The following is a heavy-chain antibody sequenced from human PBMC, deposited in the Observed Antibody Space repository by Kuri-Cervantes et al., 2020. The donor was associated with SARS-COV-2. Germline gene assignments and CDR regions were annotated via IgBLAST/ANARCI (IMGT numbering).Heavy chain of an antibody. J-gene: IGHJ1*01. Sequence: GGSLRLSCAASGFIFSSHSMNWVRQAPGKGLEWVSYISSSSSTIYYADSAKGRFTISRDNSKNTLYLQMNSLRAEDTAVYYCAKSSTITIFGVVIIPEYFQHWGQGTLVTVSS. CDR2: ISSSSSTI. D-gene: IGHD3-3*01. CDR3: AKSSTITIFGVVIIPEYFQH. V-gene: IGHV3-48*01. CDR1: GFIFSSHS.